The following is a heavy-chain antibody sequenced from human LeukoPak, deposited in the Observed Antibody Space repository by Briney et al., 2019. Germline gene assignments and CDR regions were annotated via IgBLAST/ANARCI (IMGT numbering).Heavy chain of an antibody. J-gene: IGHJ6*02. D-gene: IGHD4-17*01. CDR3: ARGPKEEMTTVTTYYYYGMDV. V-gene: IGHV4-34*01. CDR2: INHSGST. CDR1: GGSFSGYY. Sequence: SETLSLTCAVYGGSFSGYYWSWIRQPPGKGLEWIGEINHSGSTNYNPSLKSRVTISVDTSKNQFSLKLSSVTAADTAVYYCARGPKEEMTTVTTYYYYGMDVWGQGTMVTVSS.